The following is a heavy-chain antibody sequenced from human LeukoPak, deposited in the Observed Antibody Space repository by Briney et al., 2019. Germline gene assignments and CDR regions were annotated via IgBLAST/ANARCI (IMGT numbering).Heavy chain of an antibody. Sequence: GGSLRLSCAASGFTFSSSPMSWVRQAPGKGLEWVSGISSSGGDTPYADSVKGRFTISRDNSKNMVYLQMNSLRAEDTAVYYCAKKSSGLNPFDYWGQGTLVTGSS. D-gene: IGHD1-14*01. CDR3: AKKSSGLNPFDY. CDR1: GFTFSSSP. J-gene: IGHJ4*02. CDR2: ISSSGGDT. V-gene: IGHV3-23*01.